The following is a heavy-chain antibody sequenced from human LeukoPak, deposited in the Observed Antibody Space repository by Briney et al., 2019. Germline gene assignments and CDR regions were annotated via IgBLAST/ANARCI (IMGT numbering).Heavy chain of an antibody. J-gene: IGHJ4*02. Sequence: GGSLRLSCAASGFTFGSYAMHWVRQAPGKGLEWVAVISYDGSNKYYADSVKGRFTISRDNSKNTLYLQMNSLRAEDTAVYYCAGQSPYSSSWAYYFDYWGQGTLVTVSS. CDR1: GFTFGSYA. D-gene: IGHD6-13*01. V-gene: IGHV3-30*01. CDR3: AGQSPYSSSWAYYFDY. CDR2: ISYDGSNK.